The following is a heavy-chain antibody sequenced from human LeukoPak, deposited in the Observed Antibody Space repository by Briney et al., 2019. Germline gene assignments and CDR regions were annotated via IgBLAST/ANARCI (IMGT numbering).Heavy chain of an antibody. D-gene: IGHD3-22*01. J-gene: IGHJ3*02. CDR2: IKQDGSVK. V-gene: IGHV3-7*01. CDR1: GFTFSSYW. Sequence: GGSLRLSCAASGFTFSSYWMSWVRQAPGKGLEWVANIKQDGSVKYYVDSVKGRFTISRDNAKNSLYLQMNSLRAEDTAVYYCARPRPDYYDSSGYLYAFDIWGQGTMVTVSS. CDR3: ARPRPDYYDSSGYLYAFDI.